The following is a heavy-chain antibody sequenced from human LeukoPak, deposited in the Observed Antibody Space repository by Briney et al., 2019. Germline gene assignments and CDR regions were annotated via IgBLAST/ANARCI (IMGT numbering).Heavy chain of an antibody. CDR1: GFTVSSNY. Sequence: PGGSLRLSCAASGFTVSSNYMSWVRQAPGKGLEWVSVIYDNGDAYSADSVKGRFTISRHNSKNTLYLQMNSLRPEDTAVYYCAGGSRRDGYDYWGQGTLVTVSP. CDR3: AGGSRRDGYDY. V-gene: IGHV3-53*04. J-gene: IGHJ4*02. CDR2: IYDNGDA. D-gene: IGHD5-24*01.